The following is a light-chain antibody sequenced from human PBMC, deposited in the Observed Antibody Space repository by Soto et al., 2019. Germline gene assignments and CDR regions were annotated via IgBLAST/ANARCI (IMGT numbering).Light chain of an antibody. CDR1: QSVSST. CDR2: GAS. J-gene: IGKJ1*01. V-gene: IGKV3-15*01. Sequence: EIVMTQSPATLSVSPGERATLSCRASQSVSSTLAWYQQKPGQAPRLLIYGASTRATGIPARFSGSGSGTEFTLTISSLQSEDFAVYYCQQEWTFGQGTKVEIK. CDR3: QQEWT.